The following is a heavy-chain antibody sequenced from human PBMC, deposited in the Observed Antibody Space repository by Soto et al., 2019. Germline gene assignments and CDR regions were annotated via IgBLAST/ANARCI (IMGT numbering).Heavy chain of an antibody. CDR1: GFTFSSYS. V-gene: IGHV3-48*02. Sequence: EVQLVESGGGLVQPGGSLRLSCAASGFTFSSYSMNWVRQAPGKGLEWVSYISSSSSTIYYADSVKGRFTISRDNAKNSLYLQMNSLRDEDTAVYYCAIICCGDCYPRPLDYWGQGTLVTVSS. CDR3: AIICCGDCYPRPLDY. D-gene: IGHD2-21*02. CDR2: ISSSSSTI. J-gene: IGHJ4*02.